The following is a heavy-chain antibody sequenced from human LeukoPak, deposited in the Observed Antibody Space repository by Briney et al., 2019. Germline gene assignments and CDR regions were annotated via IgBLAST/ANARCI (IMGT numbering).Heavy chain of an antibody. CDR1: GFTVSNYW. J-gene: IGHJ4*02. CDR2: INSDGSST. Sequence: GGSLRLSCAASGFTVSNYWMHWVRQAPGKGLVWVSRINSDGSSTTYADSVKGRFTISRDNAKNTLYLQMNSLRAEDTAVYYCAGTSVVTNFDYWGQGTLVTVSS. V-gene: IGHV3-74*01. CDR3: AGTSVVTNFDY. D-gene: IGHD3-10*01.